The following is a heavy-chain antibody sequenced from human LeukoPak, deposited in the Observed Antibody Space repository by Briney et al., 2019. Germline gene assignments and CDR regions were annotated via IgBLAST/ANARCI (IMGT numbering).Heavy chain of an antibody. CDR2: MNPDSGIT. CDR3: ARGRTMLRGVIRSPDF. CDR1: GYTFTSYD. V-gene: IGHV1-8*01. J-gene: IGHJ4*02. Sequence: ASVKVSCKASGYTFTSYDINWVRQATGQGLEWMGWMNPDSGITGYAQMFQGRLTMTWNTSISTAYMELSSLRSEDTAVYYCARGRTMLRGVIRSPDFWGQGTLVTVSS. D-gene: IGHD3-10*01.